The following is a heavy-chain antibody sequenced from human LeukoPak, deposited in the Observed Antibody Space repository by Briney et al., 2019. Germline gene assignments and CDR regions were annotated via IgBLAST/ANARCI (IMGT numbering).Heavy chain of an antibody. D-gene: IGHD2-21*02. CDR1: GGTFSVYW. CDR3: AKVPRDSDCY. Sequence: GGSLRLSCAVAGGTFSVYWXXXXXXSXGXGPEWVAEINEDGSXXXXXDSMKGRXTXXRDNAKNSLYLQMNSLGAEDTAVYYCAKVPRDSDCYWGQGTLVTVSS. V-gene: IGHV3-7*01. CDR2: INEDGSXX. J-gene: IGHJ4*02.